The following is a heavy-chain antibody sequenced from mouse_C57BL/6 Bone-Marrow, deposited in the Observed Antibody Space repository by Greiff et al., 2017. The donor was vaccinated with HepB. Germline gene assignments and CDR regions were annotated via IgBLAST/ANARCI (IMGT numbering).Heavy chain of an antibody. CDR2: ISDGGSYT. CDR3: ARGTGVNY. J-gene: IGHJ2*01. Sequence: EVKLMESGGGLVKPGGSLKLSCAASGFTFSSYAMSWVRQTPEKRLEWVATISDGGSYTYYPDNVKGRVTISRDNAKNNLYLQMSHLKSEDTAMYYCARGTGVNYWGQGTTLTVSS. CDR1: GFTFSSYA. V-gene: IGHV5-4*03. D-gene: IGHD2-12*01.